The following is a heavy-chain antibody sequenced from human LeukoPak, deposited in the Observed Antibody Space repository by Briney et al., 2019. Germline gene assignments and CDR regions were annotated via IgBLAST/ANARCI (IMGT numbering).Heavy chain of an antibody. CDR2: IYHSGST. D-gene: IGHD6-19*01. Sequence: SETLSLTCAVSGGSISSGGYSGSWIRQPPGKGLEWIGYIYHSGSTYSDPSLRSRVTISVDRSKNQFSLKLSSVTAADTAVYYCARASVAASGYYFDYWGQGTLVTVSS. J-gene: IGHJ4*02. CDR1: GGSISSGGYS. CDR3: ARASVAASGYYFDY. V-gene: IGHV4-30-2*01.